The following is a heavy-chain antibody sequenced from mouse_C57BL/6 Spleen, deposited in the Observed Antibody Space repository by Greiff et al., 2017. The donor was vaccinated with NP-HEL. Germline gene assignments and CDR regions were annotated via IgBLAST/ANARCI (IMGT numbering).Heavy chain of an antibody. CDR1: GYTFTDYY. D-gene: IGHD1-1*01. CDR2: INPNNGGT. J-gene: IGHJ4*01. V-gene: IGHV1-26*01. CDR3: ARRGGYYGSSYGAMDY. Sequence: VQLQQSGPELVKPGASVKISCKASGYTFTDYYMNWVKQSHGKSLEWIGDINPNNGGTSYNQKVKGKATLTVDKSSSTAYMELRSLTSEDSAVYYCARRGGYYGSSYGAMDYWGQGTSVTVSS.